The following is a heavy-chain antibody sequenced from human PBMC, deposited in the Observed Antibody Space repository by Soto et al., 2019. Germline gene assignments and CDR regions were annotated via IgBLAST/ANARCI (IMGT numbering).Heavy chain of an antibody. Sequence: ASVKVSCKASGYTFTTYGINWVRQAPGQGLEWMGWVSPYNGDTTYAQKVQGRVTMTTDTSTTTAYLELRSLRSDDTAVYYCAREVGHMDVWGQGTTVTVSS. J-gene: IGHJ6*02. CDR1: GYTFTTYG. D-gene: IGHD2-2*01. CDR3: AREVGHMDV. V-gene: IGHV1-18*04. CDR2: VSPYNGDT.